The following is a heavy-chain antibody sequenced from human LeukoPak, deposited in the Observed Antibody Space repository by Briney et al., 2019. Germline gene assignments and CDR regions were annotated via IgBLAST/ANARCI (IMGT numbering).Heavy chain of an antibody. V-gene: IGHV1-18*01. CDR2: ISTYIDKT. Sequence: ASVKVSCKASGCTFTSYGISWVRQAPGQGLEWLGWISTYIDKTKYAQKLQDRVTMSIDTSTSTAYMELRSLKSDDTAVYYCAKGKKPGVGVAGTGYFFDPWGQGTLVTVSS. J-gene: IGHJ5*02. D-gene: IGHD6-19*01. CDR1: GCTFTSYG. CDR3: AKGKKPGVGVAGTGYFFDP.